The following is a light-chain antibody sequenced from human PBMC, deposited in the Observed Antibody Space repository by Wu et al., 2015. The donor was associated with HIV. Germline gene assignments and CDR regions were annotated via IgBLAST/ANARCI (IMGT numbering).Light chain of an antibody. CDR2: AAS. CDR1: QDIGIY. V-gene: IGKV1-9*01. CDR3: QQLNSYPLT. Sequence: DIQLTQSPSFLSASVGDRVTITCRASQDIGIYLAWYQQKPLKAPKLLIYAASTLQSGVPSRFSGSGSGTEFTLTISSLQPEDFANYYCQQLNSYPLTFGGGTKVEIK. J-gene: IGKJ4*01.